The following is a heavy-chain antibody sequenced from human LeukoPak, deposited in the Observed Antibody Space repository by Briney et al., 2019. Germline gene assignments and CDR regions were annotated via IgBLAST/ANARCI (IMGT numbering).Heavy chain of an antibody. CDR3: ARYQGRYSGSYRTNYYYYYMDV. D-gene: IGHD1-26*01. CDR2: IYTSGRA. Sequence: SETLSLTCTVSAGSISSFYWSWIRPPAGKGLKWIGRIYTSGRANSNTSLKSRVTMSVDTSKNQFSLKLSSVTAADTAVYYCARYQGRYSGSYRTNYYYYYMDVWGKGTTVTVSS. CDR1: AGSISSFY. J-gene: IGHJ6*03. V-gene: IGHV4-4*07.